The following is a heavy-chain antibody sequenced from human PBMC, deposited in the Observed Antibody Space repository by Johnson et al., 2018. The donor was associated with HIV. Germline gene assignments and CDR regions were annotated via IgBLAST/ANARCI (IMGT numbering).Heavy chain of an antibody. J-gene: IGHJ3*01. CDR1: GFTVSASS. Sequence: EQLVESGGGLIQPGGSLRLSCAASGFTVSASSMIWVRQAPGVGLKWVSLIYTGDSTSYTDSVKGRFTISTDTSKNTLYLHRNALRAEDTARYYCARTDCSGASCQGYGPFDVWGQGTMVTVAS. CDR2: IYTGDST. CDR3: ARTDCSGASCQGYGPFDV. V-gene: IGHV3-53*01. D-gene: IGHD6-25*01.